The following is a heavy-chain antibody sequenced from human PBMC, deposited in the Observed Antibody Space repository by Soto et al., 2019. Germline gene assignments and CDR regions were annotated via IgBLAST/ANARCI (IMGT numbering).Heavy chain of an antibody. V-gene: IGHV3-23*01. CDR3: GRLYRTDP. CDR1: GFTFISYA. CDR2: ISGSGGST. J-gene: IGHJ5*02. D-gene: IGHD3-10*01. Sequence: GGSLRLSCAASGFTFISYAMSWVRQAPGKGLEWVSAISGSGGSTYYADSVKGRFTISRDNSKNTLSLQMNSLKTDDTAVYYCGRLYRTDPWGQGTLVTVSS.